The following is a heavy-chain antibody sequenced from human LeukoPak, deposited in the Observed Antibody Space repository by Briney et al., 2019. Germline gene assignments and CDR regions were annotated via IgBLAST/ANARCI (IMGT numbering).Heavy chain of an antibody. J-gene: IGHJ4*02. CDR3: VYYYGSGSVEY. CDR1: GGSITSSNYY. V-gene: IGHV4-39*01. Sequence: SETLSLTCTVSGGSITSSNYYWGWIRHPPGKGLEWVGRFYYSGSTNYNPPLKSRVTISVDTSKNQFALKLSSGTAADTAVYYCVYYYGSGSVEYWGQGTLVTVSS. CDR2: FYYSGST. D-gene: IGHD3-10*01.